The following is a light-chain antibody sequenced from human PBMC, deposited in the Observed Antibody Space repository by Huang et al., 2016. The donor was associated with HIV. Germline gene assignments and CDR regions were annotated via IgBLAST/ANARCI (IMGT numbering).Light chain of an antibody. CDR2: GAS. V-gene: IGKV1-12*01. J-gene: IGKJ5*01. CDR1: QRINRW. CDR3: QQASSFPRIT. Sequence: DIQMTQSPSSVSASVGYRVTISCRASQRINRWLAWYQQKPGQAPKLLIYGASSLQSGGPSRCIVIGSGTDFTLTITDLQPEDFATYYCQQASSFPRITFGQGTRLDI.